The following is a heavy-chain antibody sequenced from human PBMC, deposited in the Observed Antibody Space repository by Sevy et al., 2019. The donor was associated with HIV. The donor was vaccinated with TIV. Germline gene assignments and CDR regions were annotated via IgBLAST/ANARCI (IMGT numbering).Heavy chain of an antibody. Sequence: GGSLRLSCAASGFTFSKYSMSWVRQPPGKGLEWVSTLSFGCGEINYADSVKGRFTISRDNSKSSVYLQNNNLRPEDTAVYYCAREGCTKPHDYWGQGTLVTVSS. CDR2: LSFGCGEI. J-gene: IGHJ4*02. CDR1: GFTFSKYS. D-gene: IGHD2-8*01. CDR3: AREGCTKPHDY. V-gene: IGHV3-23*01.